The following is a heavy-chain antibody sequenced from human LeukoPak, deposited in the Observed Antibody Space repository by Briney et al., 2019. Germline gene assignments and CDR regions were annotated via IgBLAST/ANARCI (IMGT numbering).Heavy chain of an antibody. CDR3: ARGRSVQLWLRYYYYMDV. Sequence: ASVKVSCKASGYTFTGYYMHWVRQAPGQGLEWMGWINPNSGGTNYAQKFQGRVTITRNTSISTAYMELSSLRSEDTAVYYCARGRSVQLWLRYYYYMDVWGKGTTVTVSS. D-gene: IGHD5-18*01. CDR1: GYTFTGYY. V-gene: IGHV1-2*02. J-gene: IGHJ6*03. CDR2: INPNSGGT.